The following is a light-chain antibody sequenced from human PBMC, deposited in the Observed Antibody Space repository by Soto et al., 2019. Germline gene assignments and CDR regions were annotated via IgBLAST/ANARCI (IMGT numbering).Light chain of an antibody. V-gene: IGKV1-39*01. CDR1: QNIDNY. CDR3: QQTYTMPHT. CDR2: GAA. J-gene: IGKJ4*01. Sequence: DIRVTQSPSSLSASVGDRVTISCRTSQNIDNYLHWYQQKPGKAPKLLISGAATLQSGVSSHFSGSGSGADFTLTITTLQPDDFATYFCQQTYTMPHTFGGGTKVEIK.